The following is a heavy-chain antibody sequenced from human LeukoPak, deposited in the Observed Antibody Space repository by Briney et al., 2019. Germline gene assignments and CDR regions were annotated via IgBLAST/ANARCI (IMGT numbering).Heavy chain of an antibody. D-gene: IGHD2/OR15-2a*01. CDR2: IKADGSGT. Sequence: GGSLRLSCAASGFTIGPYAMYWVRQGPGRGLEWVSVIKADGSGTFYADSVRGRFTTSRDNSKNSLYLQMNSLTSEDTALYYCATWAFYHSLDVWGQGTTVIVSS. CDR1: GFTIGPYA. J-gene: IGHJ6*02. V-gene: IGHV3-43*02. CDR3: ATWAFYHSLDV.